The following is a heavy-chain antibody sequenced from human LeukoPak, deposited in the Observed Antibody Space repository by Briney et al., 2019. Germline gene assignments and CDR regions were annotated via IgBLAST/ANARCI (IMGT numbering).Heavy chain of an antibody. D-gene: IGHD2-21*01. Sequence: SETLSLTCIVSGGSISSYYWSWIRQPAGKGLEWIGRIYGDGSTIYNPSLKSRVAMSVDTSKNQFSLKLTSVTAADTAVCYCARDDACGGLGCFDSWGQGTLVTVSS. CDR2: IYGDGST. CDR3: ARDDACGGLGCFDS. V-gene: IGHV4-4*07. J-gene: IGHJ4*02. CDR1: GGSISSYY.